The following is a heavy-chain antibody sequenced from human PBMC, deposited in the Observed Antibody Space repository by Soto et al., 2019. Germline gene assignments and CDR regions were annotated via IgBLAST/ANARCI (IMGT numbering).Heavy chain of an antibody. Sequence: EVQLLESGGGLVQPGGSLRLSCAASGFTFSSYAMSWVRQAPGKGLEWVSAISGSGGSTYYADSVKGRFTISRDNSKNTLYLQMNSLRAEDTAVYYCAKYGGSSWDSLGENYYYYYMDVWGKGTTVTVSS. D-gene: IGHD6-13*01. J-gene: IGHJ6*03. CDR2: ISGSGGST. CDR3: AKYGGSSWDSLGENYYYYYMDV. CDR1: GFTFSSYA. V-gene: IGHV3-23*01.